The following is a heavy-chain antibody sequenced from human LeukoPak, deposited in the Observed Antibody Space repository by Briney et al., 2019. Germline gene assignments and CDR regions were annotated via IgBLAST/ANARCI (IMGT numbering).Heavy chain of an antibody. D-gene: IGHD6-19*01. CDR2: IWYDGSNK. CDR3: TRDGSGWSIY. V-gene: IGHV3-33*01. J-gene: IGHJ4*02. Sequence: PGGSLRLSCAASGFTFSSYGMHWVRQAPGKGLEWVAVIWYDGSNKYYADFVKGRFTISRDNSKNTLYLQMNGLGVEDTAVYYCTRDGSGWSIYWGQGTLVTVSS. CDR1: GFTFSSYG.